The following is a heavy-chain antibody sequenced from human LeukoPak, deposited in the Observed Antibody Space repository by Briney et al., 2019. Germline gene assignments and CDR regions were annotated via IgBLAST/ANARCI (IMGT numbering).Heavy chain of an antibody. J-gene: IGHJ4*02. Sequence: GGSLRLSCVASGFTFSSYGMHWVRQAPGKGLEWVAFIGYDGSNKDYADSVKGRFTISRDNSKNTLYLQMNSLRAEDTAVYYCARDPREYKYSGSYLNYWGQGTLVTVSS. D-gene: IGHD1-26*01. CDR1: GFTFSSYG. CDR3: ARDPREYKYSGSYLNY. V-gene: IGHV3-30*02. CDR2: IGYDGSNK.